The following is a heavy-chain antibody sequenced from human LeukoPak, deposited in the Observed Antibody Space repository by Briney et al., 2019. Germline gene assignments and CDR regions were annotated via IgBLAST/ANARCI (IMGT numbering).Heavy chain of an antibody. D-gene: IGHD6-19*01. CDR2: IYYSGST. V-gene: IGHV4-39*01. CDR3: ARREGTDEAVTGTGFDY. CDR1: GGSISSSSYY. Sequence: PSETLSLTCTVSGGSISSSSYYWGWIRQPPGKGLEWIGSIYYSGSTYYNPSLKSRVTISVDTSKNQFSLKLSSVTAADTAVYYCARREGTDEAVTGTGFDYWGQGTLVTVSS. J-gene: IGHJ4*02.